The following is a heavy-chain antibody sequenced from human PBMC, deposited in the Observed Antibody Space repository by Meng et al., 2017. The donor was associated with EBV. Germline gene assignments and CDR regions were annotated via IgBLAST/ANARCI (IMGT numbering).Heavy chain of an antibody. CDR1: GYTFASYG. CDR3: ARVRTFGGVIPPDY. V-gene: IGHV1-18*01. D-gene: IGHD3-16*02. Sequence: VSGVLSGAEVEKPGASVKVHCKASGYTFASYGISWVRQAPGQGLEWMGWISAYNGNTNYAQKLQGRVTMTTDTSTSTAYMELRSLRSDDTAVYYCARVRTFGGVIPPDYWGQGTLVTVSS. CDR2: ISAYNGNT. J-gene: IGHJ4*02.